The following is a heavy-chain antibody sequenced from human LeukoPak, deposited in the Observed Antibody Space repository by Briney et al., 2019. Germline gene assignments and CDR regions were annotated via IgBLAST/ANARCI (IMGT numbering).Heavy chain of an antibody. CDR1: VGSITGNY. D-gene: IGHD2-8*01. CDR3: ARGVCYLAHFDY. CDR2: IYYSGST. V-gene: IGHV4-59*01. J-gene: IGHJ4*02. Sequence: SETLSLTCTVSVGSITGNYWSWIRQPPGKGLEWIGYIYYSGSTNYNPSLKSRVTISVDTSKNQFSLKLSSVTAADTAVYYCARGVCYLAHFDYWGQGTLVTVSS.